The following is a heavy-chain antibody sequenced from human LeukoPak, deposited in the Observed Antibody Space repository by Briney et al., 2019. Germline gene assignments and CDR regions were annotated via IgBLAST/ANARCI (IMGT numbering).Heavy chain of an antibody. V-gene: IGHV1-8*01. CDR2: MNPNSGNT. D-gene: IGHD3-22*01. Sequence: ASVKVSCKASGYTFTSYDINWVRQATGQGLEWMGWMNPNSGNTGYAQKFQGRVTMTRNTSISTAYMELSSLRSEDTAVYYCARGDTMIVVDAFDIWGQGTVVTVSS. CDR3: ARGDTMIVVDAFDI. J-gene: IGHJ3*02. CDR1: GYTFTSYD.